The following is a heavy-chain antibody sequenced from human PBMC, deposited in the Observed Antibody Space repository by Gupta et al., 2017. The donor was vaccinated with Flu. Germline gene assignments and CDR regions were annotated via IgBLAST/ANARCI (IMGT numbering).Heavy chain of an antibody. V-gene: IGHV1-69*01. J-gene: IGHJ4*02. D-gene: IGHD1-26*01. CDR2: GTA. Sequence: GTANYAQKFQGRVTITADESTSTAYMALSSLRSEDTAVYYCARSGNYHGSYFDYWGQGTLVTVSS. CDR3: ARSGNYHGSYFDY.